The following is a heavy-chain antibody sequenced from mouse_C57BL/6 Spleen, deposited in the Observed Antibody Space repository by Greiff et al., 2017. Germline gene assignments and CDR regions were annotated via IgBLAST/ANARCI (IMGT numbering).Heavy chain of an antibody. Sequence: VQLKESGAELVRPGASVKLSCTASGFNIKDDYMHWVKQRPEQGLEWIGWIDPENGDTEYASKFQGKATITADTSSNTAYLQLSSLTSEDTAVYYCTTGGYSNFYFDYWGQGTTLTVSS. CDR3: TTGGYSNFYFDY. J-gene: IGHJ2*01. V-gene: IGHV14-4*01. D-gene: IGHD2-5*01. CDR2: IDPENGDT. CDR1: GFNIKDDY.